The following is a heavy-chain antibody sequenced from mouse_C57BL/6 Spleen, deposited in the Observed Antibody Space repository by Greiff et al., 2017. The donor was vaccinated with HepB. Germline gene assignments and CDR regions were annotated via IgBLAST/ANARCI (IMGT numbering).Heavy chain of an antibody. CDR3: ARDPLYYYGSRYWYFDV. J-gene: IGHJ1*03. CDR1: GFTFSDYY. Sequence: EVKLVESEGGLVQPGRSMKLSCTASGFTFSDYYMAWVRQVPEKGLEWVANINYDGSSTYYLDSLKSRFIISRDNAKNILYLQMSSLKSEDTATYYCARDPLYYYGSRYWYFDVWGTGTTVTVSS. D-gene: IGHD1-1*01. V-gene: IGHV5-16*01. CDR2: INYDGSST.